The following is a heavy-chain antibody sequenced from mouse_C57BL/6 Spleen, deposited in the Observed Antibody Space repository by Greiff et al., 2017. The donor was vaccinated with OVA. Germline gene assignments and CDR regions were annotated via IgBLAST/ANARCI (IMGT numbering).Heavy chain of an antibody. D-gene: IGHD2-1*01. CDR2: IDPSDSYT. J-gene: IGHJ2*01. CDR3: ARSRGNYCFDY. CDR1: GYTFTSYW. V-gene: IGHV1-69*01. Sequence: QVQLQQSGAELVMPGASVKLSCKASGYTFTSYWMHWVKQRPGQGLEWIGEIDPSDSYTNYNQKFKGKSTLTVDKSSSTAYMQLSSLTSEDSAVYYCARSRGNYCFDYWGQGTTLTVSS.